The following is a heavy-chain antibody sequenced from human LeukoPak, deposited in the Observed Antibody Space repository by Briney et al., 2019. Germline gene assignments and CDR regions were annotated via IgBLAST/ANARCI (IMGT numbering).Heavy chain of an antibody. CDR2: INHSGNT. D-gene: IGHD4-17*01. CDR3: ARGRGDYGDYVYFQH. Sequence: SETLSLTCAVYGRSFSGYYWNWIRQPPGKGLEWIGEINHSGNTNYNPSLKSRVTMSTDTSKNQFSLELSSVTAADTAVYYCARGRGDYGDYVYFQHWGQGALVTVSS. CDR1: GRSFSGYY. V-gene: IGHV4-34*01. J-gene: IGHJ1*01.